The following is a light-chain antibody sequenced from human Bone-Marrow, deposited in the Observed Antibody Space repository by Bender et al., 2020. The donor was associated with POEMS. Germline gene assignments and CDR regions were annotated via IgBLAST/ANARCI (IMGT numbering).Light chain of an antibody. Sequence: QSVLTQPPSASGTPGQRVTISCSGGSSNIGAHAVNWYQHLPGTAPNLLIYSSHRRPSEVPDRFSGSRSGTSASLAISGLQSGDEADYYCAVWDDSLNGWVFGGGTKLTVL. J-gene: IGLJ3*02. CDR3: AVWDDSLNGWV. CDR1: SSNIGAHA. V-gene: IGLV1-44*01. CDR2: SSH.